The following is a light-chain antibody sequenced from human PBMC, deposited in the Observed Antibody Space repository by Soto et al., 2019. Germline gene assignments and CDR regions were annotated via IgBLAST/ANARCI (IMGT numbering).Light chain of an antibody. CDR3: QQYGSSPT. CDR1: QSLSSIY. J-gene: IGKJ1*01. Sequence: EIVLTQSPGTLSLSPGERATLSCRASQSLSSIYLAWYQQKPGQAPRLLIYGASSKATGIPDRFSGSGSGTDFTLTISRLEPEDFAVYYCQQYGSSPTFGQGTKVEIK. V-gene: IGKV3-20*01. CDR2: GAS.